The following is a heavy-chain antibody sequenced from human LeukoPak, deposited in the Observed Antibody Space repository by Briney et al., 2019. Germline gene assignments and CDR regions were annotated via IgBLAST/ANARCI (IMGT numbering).Heavy chain of an antibody. Sequence: GGSLRLSCAASGFTFSSYAMSWVRQAPGKGLEWVSAISGSGGSTYYADSVKGRFTISRDNSKNTLYLQMNSLRAEDTAVYYCAKQGSGGYGRHFDYWAREPWSPSPQ. CDR2: ISGSGGST. J-gene: IGHJ4*02. CDR1: GFTFSSYA. CDR3: AKQGSGGYGRHFDY. D-gene: IGHD5-12*01. V-gene: IGHV3-23*01.